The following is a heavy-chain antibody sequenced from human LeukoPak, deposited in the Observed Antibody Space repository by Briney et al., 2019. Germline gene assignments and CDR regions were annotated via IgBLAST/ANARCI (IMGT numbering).Heavy chain of an antibody. Sequence: PGGSLRLSCAASGFTFSSYSMNWVRQAPGKGLEWVSSISSSSSYIYYADSVKGRFTISRDNAKNSLYLQMNSLRAEDTAMYYCAREAEEAIDYWGQGTLVTVSS. CDR1: GFTFSSYS. CDR3: AREAEEAIDY. CDR2: ISSSSSYI. J-gene: IGHJ4*02. D-gene: IGHD6-13*01. V-gene: IGHV3-21*01.